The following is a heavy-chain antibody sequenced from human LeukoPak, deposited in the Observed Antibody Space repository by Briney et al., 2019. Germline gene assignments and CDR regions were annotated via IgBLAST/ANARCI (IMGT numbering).Heavy chain of an antibody. Sequence: GGSLRLSCAASGFSFNDFAMSWVRQAPGKGLECVSVISSRGGSTYSADSVKARFTISRDNSKNTLYLQMNSLTADDTAVYYCAKGHSDYGTGFDLWGQGTLVSVPS. V-gene: IGHV3-23*01. CDR1: GFSFNDFA. CDR2: ISSRGGST. J-gene: IGHJ4*02. CDR3: AKGHSDYGTGFDL. D-gene: IGHD4-17*01.